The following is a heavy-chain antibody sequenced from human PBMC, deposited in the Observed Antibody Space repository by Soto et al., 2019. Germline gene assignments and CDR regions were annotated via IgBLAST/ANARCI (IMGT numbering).Heavy chain of an antibody. D-gene: IGHD6-19*01. CDR3: ARQYEWLSAFDI. V-gene: IGHV4-39*01. CDR2: IYYSGST. Sequence: QLQLQESGPGLVKPSETLSLTCTVSGGSISSSSYYWGWIRQPPGKGLEWIGSIYYSGSTYYNPSLKSRVTISVDTSKSQSSLKLTSVTAADTPVYYCARQYEWLSAFDIWGQGTMVTVSS. CDR1: GGSISSSSYY. J-gene: IGHJ3*02.